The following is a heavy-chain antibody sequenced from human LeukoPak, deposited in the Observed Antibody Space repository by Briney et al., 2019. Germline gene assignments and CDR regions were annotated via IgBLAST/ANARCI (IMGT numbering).Heavy chain of an antibody. V-gene: IGHV4-39*01. Sequence: SETLSLTCTVPGGSISSSSYYWGWIRQPPGKGLEWIGSIYYSGSTHYHPSLKSRVTISVDTSKNQFSLKLSSMTAADTAIYYCSRQRNGGSGWYSLSFDYWGQGTLVTVSS. CDR2: IYYSGST. CDR1: GGSISSSSYY. CDR3: SRQRNGGSGWYSLSFDY. J-gene: IGHJ4*02. D-gene: IGHD6-19*01.